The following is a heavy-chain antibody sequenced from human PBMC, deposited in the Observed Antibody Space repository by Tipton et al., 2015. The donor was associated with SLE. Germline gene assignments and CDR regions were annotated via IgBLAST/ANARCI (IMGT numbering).Heavy chain of an antibody. CDR1: GFIFDDYS. CDR2: ISRSGTTL. Sequence: SLRLSCAASGFIFDDYSMNWVRQAPGKGLEGIFFISRSGTTLYHADSVTGRFTISRDNAKNSLYLPMNGLRAEDPAVYYCARETEYGHYYFDLWGRGTLVTVPS. J-gene: IGHJ2*01. CDR3: ARETEYGHYYFDL. D-gene: IGHD2/OR15-2a*01. V-gene: IGHV3-48*01.